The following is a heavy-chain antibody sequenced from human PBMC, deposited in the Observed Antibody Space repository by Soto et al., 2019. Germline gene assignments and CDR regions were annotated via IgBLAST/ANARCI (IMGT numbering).Heavy chain of an antibody. J-gene: IGHJ6*03. D-gene: IGHD4-4*01. CDR2: IDWDDDK. V-gene: IGHV2-70*11. Sequence: GSGPTLVNPTQTLTLTCTFSGFSLTTSGMCVNWIRQPPGKALEWLARIDWDDDKYYGTSLKTRLTISKDTSKNQVVLTMTNLDPVDTATFYCARSRTSRIYGLHSNYFYYMDVWGKGTTVTVSS. CDR3: ARSRTSRIYGLHSNYFYYMDV. CDR1: GFSLTTSGMC.